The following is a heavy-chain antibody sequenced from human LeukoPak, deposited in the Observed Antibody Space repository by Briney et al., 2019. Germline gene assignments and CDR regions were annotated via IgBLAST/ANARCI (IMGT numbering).Heavy chain of an antibody. Sequence: PGGSLRLSCAASGFTFSSYAMHWVRQAPGKGLEWVAVISYDGSNKYYADSVKGRFTISRDNAKNSLYLQMNSLRAEDTAIYYCAKPVPAAAHYHYYMDVWGKGTTVTVSS. CDR2: ISYDGSNK. J-gene: IGHJ6*03. V-gene: IGHV3-30-3*02. CDR3: AKPVPAAAHYHYYMDV. CDR1: GFTFSSYA. D-gene: IGHD2-2*01.